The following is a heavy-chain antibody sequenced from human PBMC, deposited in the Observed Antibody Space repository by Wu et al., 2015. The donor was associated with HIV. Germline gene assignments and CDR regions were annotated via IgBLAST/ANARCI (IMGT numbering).Heavy chain of an antibody. D-gene: IGHD2/OR15-2a*01. CDR3: ARDPGLSSSYYYMDV. V-gene: IGHV1-46*03. CDR2: INPTSGTT. J-gene: IGHJ6*03. Sequence: QVXLVQSGAEVKKPGASVKVSCKASGYIFTDYYIQWVRQAPGQGPEWMGLINPTSGTTSYAQKFQGRVTMTRDTSTSTVYVELSSLRSDDTAVYYCARDPGLSSSYYYMDVWAKGTDGHRLL. CDR1: GYIFTDYY.